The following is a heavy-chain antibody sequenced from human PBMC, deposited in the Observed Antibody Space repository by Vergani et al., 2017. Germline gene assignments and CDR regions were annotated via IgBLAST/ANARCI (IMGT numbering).Heavy chain of an antibody. J-gene: IGHJ2*01. V-gene: IGHV3-11*05. Sequence: QVQLVESGGGVVQPGRSLRLSCAASGFTFSDYYMSWIRQAPGKGLEWVSYISSSSSYTNYADSVKGRFTISRDNAKNSLYLQMNSLRAEDTAVYYCARSGATVTSAPPYWYFDLWGRGTLVTVSS. CDR2: ISSSSSYT. D-gene: IGHD4-17*01. CDR1: GFTFSDYY. CDR3: ARSGATVTSAPPYWYFDL.